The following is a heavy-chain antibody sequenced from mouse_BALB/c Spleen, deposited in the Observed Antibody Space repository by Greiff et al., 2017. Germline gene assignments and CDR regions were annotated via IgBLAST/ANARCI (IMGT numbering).Heavy chain of an antibody. J-gene: IGHJ3*01. CDR3: ARNRNYYGSSLFAY. CDR1: GFSLTSYG. Sequence: VQLQESGPGLVQPSQSLSITCTVSGFSLTSYGVHWVRQSPGKGLEWLGVIWSGGSTDYNAAFISRLSISKDNSKSQVFFKMNSLQANDTAIYYCARNRNYYGSSLFAYWGQGTLVTVSA. CDR2: IWSGGST. D-gene: IGHD1-1*01. V-gene: IGHV2-2*02.